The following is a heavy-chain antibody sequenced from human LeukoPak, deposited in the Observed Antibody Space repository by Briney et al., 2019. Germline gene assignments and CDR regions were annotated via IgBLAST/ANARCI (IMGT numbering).Heavy chain of an antibody. CDR3: ARGLLRYFDPVPIDY. CDR1: GFTFDDYG. CDR2: INWNGGST. V-gene: IGHV3-20*04. Sequence: GGSLRLSCAASGFTFDDYGMSWVRQAPGKGLEWVSGINWNGGSTGYADSVKGRFTISRDNAKNSLYLQVNSLRAEDTALYYCARGLLRYFDPVPIDYWGQGTLVTVSS. D-gene: IGHD3-9*01. J-gene: IGHJ4*02.